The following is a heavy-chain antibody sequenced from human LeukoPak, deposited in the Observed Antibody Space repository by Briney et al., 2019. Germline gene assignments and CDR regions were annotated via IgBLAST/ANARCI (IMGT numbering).Heavy chain of an antibody. CDR1: GFTFSSYA. CDR2: ISYDGSNK. Sequence: PRGSLRLSCAASGFTFSSYAMHWVRQAPGKGLEWVAVISYDGSNKYYADSVKGRYTISRDHSKNTLYLQMNSLRAEDTAVYYCAREGDSDGMDVWGQGTTVTVSS. D-gene: IGHD3-10*01. J-gene: IGHJ6*02. V-gene: IGHV3-30*04. CDR3: AREGDSDGMDV.